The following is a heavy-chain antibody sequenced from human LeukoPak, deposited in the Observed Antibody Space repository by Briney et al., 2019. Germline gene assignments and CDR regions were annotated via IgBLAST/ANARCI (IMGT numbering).Heavy chain of an antibody. D-gene: IGHD2-2*01. Sequence: SETLSLTCTVSGGSISSYYWSWIRQPPGKGLEWIAYIYYSGSTNYNPSLRSRVTISVDTSKNQFSLNLKYVAEATTVVYCSTREYCSSSTSQYADYWGQGTLVTVSS. CDR3: TREYCSSSTSQYADY. CDR1: GGSISSYY. V-gene: IGHV4-59*01. J-gene: IGHJ4*02. CDR2: IYYSGST.